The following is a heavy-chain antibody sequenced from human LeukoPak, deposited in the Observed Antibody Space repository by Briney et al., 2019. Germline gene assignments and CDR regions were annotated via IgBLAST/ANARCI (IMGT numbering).Heavy chain of an antibody. J-gene: IGHJ4*02. CDR1: GFTCSSYW. CDR3: ARVYAEAVAGLDY. CDR2: IKQDGSEK. V-gene: IGHV3-7*02. Sequence: PGGSLRLSCAASGFTCSSYWMSWVRQAPGKGLEWVANIKQDGSEKYYVDSVKGRFTISRDNAKNSLYLQMNSLRAEDTAVYYCARVYAEAVAGLDYWGQGTLVTVSS. D-gene: IGHD6-19*01.